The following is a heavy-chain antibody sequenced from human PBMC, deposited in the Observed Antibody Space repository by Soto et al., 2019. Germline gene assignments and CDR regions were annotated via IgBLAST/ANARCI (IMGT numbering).Heavy chain of an antibody. Sequence: GGSLRLSCAASGFTFSSYWMSWVRQAPGKGLEWVANIKQDGSEKYYVDSVKGRFTISRDNAKNSLYLQMNSLRAEDTAVYYCARDQVDPRGSSSPVMDGMDVWGQGTAVTVSS. CDR1: GFTFSSYW. J-gene: IGHJ6*02. D-gene: IGHD6-6*01. CDR2: IKQDGSEK. V-gene: IGHV3-7*01. CDR3: ARDQVDPRGSSSPVMDGMDV.